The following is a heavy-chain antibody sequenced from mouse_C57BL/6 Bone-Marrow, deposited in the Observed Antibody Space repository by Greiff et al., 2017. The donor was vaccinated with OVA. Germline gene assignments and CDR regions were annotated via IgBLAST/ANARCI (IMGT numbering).Heavy chain of an antibody. Sequence: QVQLQQSGAELARPGASVKMSCKASGYTFTSYTMHWVKQRPGQGLEWIGYINPSSGYTKYNQKFKDKATLTADKSSSTAYMQLSSLTSEDSAVYYCARRIRRGYYFDYWGQGTTLTVSS. CDR2: INPSSGYT. D-gene: IGHD2-12*01. V-gene: IGHV1-4*01. J-gene: IGHJ2*01. CDR3: ARRIRRGYYFDY. CDR1: GYTFTSYT.